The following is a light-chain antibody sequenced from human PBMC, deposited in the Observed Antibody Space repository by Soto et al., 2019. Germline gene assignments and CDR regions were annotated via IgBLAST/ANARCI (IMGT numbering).Light chain of an antibody. CDR3: LQYNNWWT. J-gene: IGKJ1*01. CDR2: GAS. CDR1: QSVSSS. V-gene: IGKV3-15*01. Sequence: MVMTQSPATLSVSPGERATLSCRASQSVSSSLAWYQQNPGRSPRLLIYGASTRAIGIPARFSGSGSGTEFTLTISSLQSEHFAVYYCLQYNNWWTFGQGTKVEIK.